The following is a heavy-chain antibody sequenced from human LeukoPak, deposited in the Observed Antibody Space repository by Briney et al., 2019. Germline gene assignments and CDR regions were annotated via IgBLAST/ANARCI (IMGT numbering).Heavy chain of an antibody. CDR1: GYSSPNYG. Sequence: ASVKVSCKASGYSSPNYGISWVRQAPGQGLEWMGWINPNSGGTNYAQKFQGRVTMTRDTSISTAYMELRSLRSDDTAVYYCARERNPYYYDSSGLRSDAFDIWGQRTMVTVSS. V-gene: IGHV1-2*02. CDR2: INPNSGGT. J-gene: IGHJ3*02. D-gene: IGHD3-22*01. CDR3: ARERNPYYYDSSGLRSDAFDI.